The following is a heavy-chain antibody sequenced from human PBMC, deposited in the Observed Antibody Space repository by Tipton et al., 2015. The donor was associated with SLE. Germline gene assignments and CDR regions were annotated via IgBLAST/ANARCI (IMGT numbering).Heavy chain of an antibody. CDR3: ARGVVQGVIGDYFDY. CDR1: GGSISSGSYY. J-gene: IGHJ4*02. D-gene: IGHD3-10*01. Sequence: TLSLTCTVSGGSISSGSYYWSWIRQPAGKGLEWIGRIYTSGSTNYNPSPKSRVTISVDTSKNQFSLKLSSVTAADTAVYYCARGVVQGVIGDYFDYWGQGTLVTVSS. CDR2: IYTSGST. V-gene: IGHV4-61*02.